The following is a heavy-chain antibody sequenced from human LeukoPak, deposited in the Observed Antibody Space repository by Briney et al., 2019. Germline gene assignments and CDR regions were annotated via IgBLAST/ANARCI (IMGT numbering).Heavy chain of an antibody. Sequence: ASVKVSCKASGYTFTGYYMHWVRQAPGQGLEWMGIINPSGGSTSYAQKFQGRVTMTRDTSTSTVYMELSSLRSEDTAVYYCARDKSQRPANEYYFDYWGQGTLVTVSS. J-gene: IGHJ4*02. V-gene: IGHV1-46*01. D-gene: IGHD2-2*01. CDR1: GYTFTGYY. CDR2: INPSGGST. CDR3: ARDKSQRPANEYYFDY.